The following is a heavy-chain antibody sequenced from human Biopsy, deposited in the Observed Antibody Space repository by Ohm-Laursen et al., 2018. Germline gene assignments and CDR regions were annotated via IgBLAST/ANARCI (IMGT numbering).Heavy chain of an antibody. V-gene: IGHV3-72*01. CDR2: IRDNANSYTT. CDR1: GFSFSDNY. J-gene: IGHJ5*01. Sequence: SLRLSCAASGFSFSDNYMDWVRQAPGKGLEWVGRIRDNANSYTTDYAASVKVRFTISRDDSKNSLYLQMNRLTTEDTAFYYCAKAGRYCSGGGCYSWFDSWGQGTLVTVSP. D-gene: IGHD2-15*01. CDR3: AKAGRYCSGGGCYSWFDS.